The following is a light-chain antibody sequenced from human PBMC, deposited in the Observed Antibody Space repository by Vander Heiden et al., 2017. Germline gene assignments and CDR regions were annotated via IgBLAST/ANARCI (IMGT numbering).Light chain of an antibody. CDR1: SNNVGDQG. V-gene: IGLV10-54*01. J-gene: IGLJ3*02. CDR2: RNN. Sequence: QTGLTQPPSVSQGLSQTATPPCTGDSNNVGDQGAAWLQQLQGHPPNRRSSRNNNRPSGVSERFAASRSGNTGSLTITGLQPEDEADDYCSAWDSSFNVVVFGGGTKLTGL. CDR3: SAWDSSFNVVV.